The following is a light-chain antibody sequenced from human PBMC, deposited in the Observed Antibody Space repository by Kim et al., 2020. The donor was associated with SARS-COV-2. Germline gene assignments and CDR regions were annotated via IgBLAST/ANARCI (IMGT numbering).Light chain of an antibody. CDR2: DAS. J-gene: IGKJ2*03. V-gene: IGKV3-15*01. CDR1: QSIRTN. CDR3: KQYKNWPPGGDS. Sequence: PGERATLSCRASQSIRTNLAGYQQKPGQGPRLLIYDASTRATGIPARFSGSGSGTEFTLTISSLQSADFAVYYCKQYKNWPPGGDSFGRGTKLEI.